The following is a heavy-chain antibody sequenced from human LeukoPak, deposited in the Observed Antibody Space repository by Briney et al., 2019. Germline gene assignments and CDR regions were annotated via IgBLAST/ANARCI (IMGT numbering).Heavy chain of an antibody. CDR3: ATTFSSGWYFHY. Sequence: ASVKVSCKASGYTFTDYYMHWVRQAPGQGLEWMGWINPNSGATIYAQKFQGRVTMTRDSSISTAYMEVSTLTSDDTAVYHCATTFSSGWYFHYWGQGTLVTVSS. D-gene: IGHD6-19*01. CDR2: INPNSGAT. CDR1: GYTFTDYY. J-gene: IGHJ4*02. V-gene: IGHV1-2*02.